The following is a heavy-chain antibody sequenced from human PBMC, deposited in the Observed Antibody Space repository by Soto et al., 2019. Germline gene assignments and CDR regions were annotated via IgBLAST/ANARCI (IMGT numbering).Heavy chain of an antibody. CDR1: GFTFSNAW. CDR3: TTETLLPTGIAAAAFNYGMDV. Sequence: GGSLRLSCAASGFTFSNAWMNWVRQAPGKGLEWVGRIKSKTDGGTTDYAAPVKGRFTISRDDSKNTLYLQMNSLKTEDTAVYYCTTETLLPTGIAAAAFNYGMDVWGQGTTVTVSS. V-gene: IGHV3-15*07. D-gene: IGHD6-13*01. CDR2: IKSKTDGGTT. J-gene: IGHJ6*02.